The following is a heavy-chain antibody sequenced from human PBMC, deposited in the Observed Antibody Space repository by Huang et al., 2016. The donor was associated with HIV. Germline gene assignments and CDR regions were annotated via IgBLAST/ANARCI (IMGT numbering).Heavy chain of an antibody. D-gene: IGHD1-26*01. J-gene: IGHJ4*02. Sequence: QVQLVESGGGLVKPGGSLRLSCAASGFTFSDYYMCWIRQAPGKRLDGVSYISSSGSDIYYTDSVKGRFTISRDNAKNSLYLQMNSLRAEDTAVYYCARSSGELGAPHNWGQGTLVTVSS. CDR1: GFTFSDYY. CDR3: ARSSGELGAPHN. V-gene: IGHV3-11*01. CDR2: ISSSGSDI.